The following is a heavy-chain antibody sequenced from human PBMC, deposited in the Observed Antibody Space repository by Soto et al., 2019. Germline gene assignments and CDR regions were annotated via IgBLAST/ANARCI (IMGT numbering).Heavy chain of an antibody. V-gene: IGHV3-23*01. CDR3: AREGGSIGGWFGRKFDS. J-gene: IGHJ4*02. CDR2: ISSGGTTT. CDR1: GFSFSTHA. Sequence: VGSLRLSCTASGFSFSTHAMSWVRQAPGKGLEWVSSISSGGTTTFYAASVEGRFTISRDKSKNTLYLQMNSLRADDTAVYYCAREGGSIGGWFGRKFDSWGQGTQVTVSS. D-gene: IGHD6-19*01.